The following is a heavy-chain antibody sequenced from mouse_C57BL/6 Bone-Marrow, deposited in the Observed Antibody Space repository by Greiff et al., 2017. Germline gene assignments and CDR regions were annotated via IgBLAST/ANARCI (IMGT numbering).Heavy chain of an antibody. Sequence: VQLQQSGPELVKPGASVKISCKASGYSFTDYNMNWVKQSNGKSLEWIGVINPNYGTTSYNQKLKGKATLTVDHTSNTAYMQLNSLTSEDSAVYYCARGSYYGMDYWGQGTSVTVSS. V-gene: IGHV1-39*01. CDR3: ARGSYYGMDY. CDR1: GYSFTDYN. J-gene: IGHJ4*01. CDR2: INPNYGTT.